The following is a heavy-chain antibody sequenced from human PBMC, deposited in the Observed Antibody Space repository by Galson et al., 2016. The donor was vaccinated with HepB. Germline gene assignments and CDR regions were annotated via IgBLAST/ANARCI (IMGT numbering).Heavy chain of an antibody. CDR3: ARATEIPGTYWFDP. Sequence: SVKVSCKASGYTFTKYAINWVRQAPGQGLEWMGWINTNTGNPTYAQGFTGRFVFSLDTSVSTTYLQISSLKADDTALYFCARATEIPGTYWFDPWGQGTLATVSS. D-gene: IGHD1-20*01. J-gene: IGHJ5*02. V-gene: IGHV7-4-1*02. CDR2: INTNTGNP. CDR1: GYTFTKYA.